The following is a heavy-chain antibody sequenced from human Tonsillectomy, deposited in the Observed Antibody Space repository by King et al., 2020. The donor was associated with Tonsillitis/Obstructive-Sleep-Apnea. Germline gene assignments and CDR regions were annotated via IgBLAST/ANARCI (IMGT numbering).Heavy chain of an antibody. CDR3: ATSSPQHPASSPMGLDY. J-gene: IGHJ4*02. V-gene: IGHV3-30*03. Sequence: HVQLVESGGGVVQPGMSLRLSCAAPGFSFSGYGMHWVRQAPGKGLEGVAVVSYEGNKKNYGDSVRGRFTISRDNSNHTVYLQLNSLRPEDTAVYYCATSSPQHPASSPMGLDYWGPGTQVTVSS. D-gene: IGHD2-2*01. CDR1: GFSFSGYG. CDR2: VSYEGNKK.